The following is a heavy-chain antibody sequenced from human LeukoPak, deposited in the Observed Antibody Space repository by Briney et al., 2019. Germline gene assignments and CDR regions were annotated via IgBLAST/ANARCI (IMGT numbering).Heavy chain of an antibody. CDR2: IIPIFGTA. J-gene: IGHJ6*03. Sequence: GASVKVSCKASGGTFSSYAISWVRQAPGQGLEWMGGIIPIFGTANYAQKFQGRVTITVDESTSTAYMELSSLRSEDTAVYYCVRGYCSSTSCYRFYYYYMDVWGKGTTVTVSS. D-gene: IGHD2-2*01. CDR3: VRGYCSSTSCYRFYYYYMDV. V-gene: IGHV1-69*13. CDR1: GGTFSSYA.